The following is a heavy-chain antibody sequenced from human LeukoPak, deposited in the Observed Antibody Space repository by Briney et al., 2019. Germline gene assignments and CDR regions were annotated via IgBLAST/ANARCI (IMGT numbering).Heavy chain of an antibody. CDR3: AKEHKYSSSWYYFDY. Sequence: GGSLRLSCAASGFTFSSYAMSWVRQAPGKGLEWVSAISGSGGNTCYADSVKGRFTISRDNSKSMLYLQMNSLRAEDAAIYYCAKEHKYSSSWYYFDYWGQGTLVTVSS. J-gene: IGHJ4*02. CDR2: ISGSGGNT. CDR1: GFTFSSYA. V-gene: IGHV3-23*01. D-gene: IGHD6-13*01.